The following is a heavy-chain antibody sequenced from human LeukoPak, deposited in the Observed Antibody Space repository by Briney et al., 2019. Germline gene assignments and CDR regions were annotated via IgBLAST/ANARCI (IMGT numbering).Heavy chain of an antibody. CDR3: ARGYSSSWYPSAFDI. J-gene: IGHJ3*02. CDR1: GDSLTSGSYY. Sequence: PSETLSLTCTVSGDSLTSGSYYWSWIRQPPGRGLVWIGYVYYSGSTNYNPSLKSRVTMSVDTSKNQFSLMLISVTAADTAVYYCARGYSSSWYPSAFDIWGQGTMVTVSS. CDR2: VYYSGST. V-gene: IGHV4-61*01. D-gene: IGHD6-13*01.